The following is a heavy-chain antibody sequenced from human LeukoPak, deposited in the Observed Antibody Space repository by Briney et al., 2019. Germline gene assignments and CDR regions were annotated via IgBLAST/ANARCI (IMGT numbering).Heavy chain of an antibody. CDR1: GFTFSSYW. Sequence: PGGSLRLSCAASGFTFSSYWMHWVRQAPGKGLVWVSRINSDGSRTSYADSVKGRFTISRDNAKNTLYLQMNSLRAEDTAVYYCARVVTTYYYGSGSYYNPTYFDYWGQGTLVTVSS. D-gene: IGHD3-10*01. CDR2: INSDGSRT. CDR3: ARVVTTYYYGSGSYYNPTYFDY. V-gene: IGHV3-74*01. J-gene: IGHJ4*02.